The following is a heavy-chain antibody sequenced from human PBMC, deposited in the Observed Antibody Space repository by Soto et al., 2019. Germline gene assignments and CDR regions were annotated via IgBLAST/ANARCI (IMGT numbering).Heavy chain of an antibody. CDR2: MNPNSGNT. J-gene: IGHJ6*03. V-gene: IGHV1-8*01. CDR3: ARGGGYGSGSYFATYYYCYVDV. Sequence: QVQLVQSGAEVKKPGASVKVSCKASGYTFTSYDINWVRQATGQGLEWMGWMNPNSGNTGYAQKFQGRVTMTRNTSISTAYMELSSLRSEDTAVYYCARGGGYGSGSYFATYYYCYVDVWGKGTTVTVSS. CDR1: GYTFTSYD. D-gene: IGHD3-10*01.